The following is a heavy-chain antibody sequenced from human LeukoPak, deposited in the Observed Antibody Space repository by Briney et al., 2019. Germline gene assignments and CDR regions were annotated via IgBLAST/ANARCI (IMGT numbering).Heavy chain of an antibody. D-gene: IGHD4-17*01. J-gene: IGHJ3*02. CDR2: IYPGDSDT. CDR3: ARIYGDYADAFDI. Sequence: GESLKISSKGSGYSFTSYWIGWVRQMPGKGLEWMGIIYPGDSDTGYSPSFQGQVTISADKSISTAYLQWSSLKASDTAMYYCARIYGDYADAFDIWGQGTMATVSS. CDR1: GYSFTSYW. V-gene: IGHV5-51*01.